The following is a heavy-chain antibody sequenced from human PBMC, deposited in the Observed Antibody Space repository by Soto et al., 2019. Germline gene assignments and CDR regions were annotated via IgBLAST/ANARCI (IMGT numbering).Heavy chain of an antibody. CDR1: GFIVRDNY. V-gene: IGHV3-53*01. D-gene: IGHD3-22*01. J-gene: IGHJ4*02. Sequence: GGSLRLSCAASGFIVRDNYMNWVRQAPGKGLEWLSVVYSGSATYYADSVKGRFTISRDNSKNTVFPQMNSLRVEDTAVYYCARGKSGYLTFDYWGQGTLVTVSS. CDR2: VYSGSAT. CDR3: ARGKSGYLTFDY.